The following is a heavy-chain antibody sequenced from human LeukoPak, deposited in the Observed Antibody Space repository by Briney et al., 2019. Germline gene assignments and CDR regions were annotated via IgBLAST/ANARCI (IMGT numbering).Heavy chain of an antibody. J-gene: IGHJ4*02. CDR2: INHRGST. CDR1: GGSFSGYH. D-gene: IGHD6-6*01. V-gene: IGHV4-34*01. Sequence: SETLSLTCAVYGGSFSGYHWSWIRQPPGKGLEWIGEINHRGSTNYNPSLKSRVTISVDTSKNQFSLKLSSVTAADTAVYYCARDGIAAPIDYWGQGTLVTVSS. CDR3: ARDGIAAPIDY.